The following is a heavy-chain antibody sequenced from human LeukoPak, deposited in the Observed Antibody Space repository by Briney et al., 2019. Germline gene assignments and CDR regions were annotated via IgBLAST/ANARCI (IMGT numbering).Heavy chain of an antibody. CDR1: GLRFRIYA. Sequence: GGSLRLSCAASGLRFRIYAMIWVRRAPGKGLEGVSGISGSGGDTYYADSVKGRFTISRDNSENTLYLQMNRLRAEDTAVYYCAKDRSGYDFGAFDIWGQGTMVTVSS. V-gene: IGHV3-23*01. D-gene: IGHD5-12*01. CDR2: ISGSGGDT. J-gene: IGHJ3*02. CDR3: AKDRSGYDFGAFDI.